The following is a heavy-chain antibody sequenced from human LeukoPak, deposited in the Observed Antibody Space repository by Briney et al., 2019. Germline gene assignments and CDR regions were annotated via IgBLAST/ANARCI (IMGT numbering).Heavy chain of an antibody. D-gene: IGHD2-2*01. J-gene: IGHJ6*03. CDR2: MNPNSGNT. CDR3: ARGLGYCSSTSCLPDYYCYYMDV. CDR1: GYTFTSYD. V-gene: IGHV1-8*03. Sequence: ASVKVSCKASGYTFTSYDINWVRQATGQGLEWMGWMNPNSGNTGYAQKFQGRVTITRNTSISTAYMELSSLRSEDTAVYYCARGLGYCSSTSCLPDYYCYYMDVWGKGTTVTVSS.